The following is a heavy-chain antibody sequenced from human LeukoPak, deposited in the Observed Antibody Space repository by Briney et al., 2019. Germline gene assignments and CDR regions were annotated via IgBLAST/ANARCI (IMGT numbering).Heavy chain of an antibody. D-gene: IGHD3-22*01. CDR3: AKDEYYYDSSGYASQH. J-gene: IGHJ1*01. CDR2: ISGSGGST. Sequence: GASLRLYCAASGFTFSSYAMSWVRQAPGKGLEWVSAISGSGGSTYYADSVKGRFTISRDNSKNTLYLQMNSLRAEDTAVYYCAKDEYYYDSSGYASQHWGQGTLVTVSS. V-gene: IGHV3-23*01. CDR1: GFTFSSYA.